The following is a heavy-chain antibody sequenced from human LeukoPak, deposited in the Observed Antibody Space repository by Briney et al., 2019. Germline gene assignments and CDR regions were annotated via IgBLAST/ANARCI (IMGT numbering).Heavy chain of an antibody. V-gene: IGHV1-46*01. CDR2: ISPSAGST. CDR1: GYTFSSYY. Sequence: ASVKVSCKASGYTFSSYYMHWVRQAPGQGLEWMGIISPSAGSTIYAQKFQGRFTMTRDTSTSTVYMELSSLRSEDTAVYYCARVPGGEGTADDYWGQGTLVSVSS. J-gene: IGHJ4*02. D-gene: IGHD3-10*01. CDR3: ARVPGGEGTADDY.